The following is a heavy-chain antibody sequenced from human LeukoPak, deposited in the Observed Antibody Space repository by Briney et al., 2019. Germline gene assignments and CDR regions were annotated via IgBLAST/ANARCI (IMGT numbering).Heavy chain of an antibody. V-gene: IGHV4-59*03. Sequence: SETLSLTCTVSGGSINTYYWSWIRQPPGKGLEWIGYVHYGGTTEYNPSLKSRVTISIDTSKNQFSLKLTSVTAADTAVYYCVGGGQWLAFDYWGQGTLVTDSS. CDR2: VHYGGTT. CDR1: GGSINTYY. D-gene: IGHD6-19*01. J-gene: IGHJ4*02. CDR3: VGGGQWLAFDY.